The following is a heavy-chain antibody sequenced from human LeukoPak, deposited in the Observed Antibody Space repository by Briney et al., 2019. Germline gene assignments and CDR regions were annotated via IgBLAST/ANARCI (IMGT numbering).Heavy chain of an antibody. D-gene: IGHD3-16*02. V-gene: IGHV4-59*08. CDR1: GGSISSYY. CDR2: IYYSGST. CDR3: ARHLNDYVWGSYRWNHFDY. J-gene: IGHJ4*02. Sequence: SETLSLTCTVSGGSISSYYWSWIRQPPGKGLEWIGYIYYSGSTNYNPSLKSRVTISVDTSKNQFSLKLSSVTAADTAVYYCARHLNDYVWGSYRWNHFDYWGQGTLVTVSS.